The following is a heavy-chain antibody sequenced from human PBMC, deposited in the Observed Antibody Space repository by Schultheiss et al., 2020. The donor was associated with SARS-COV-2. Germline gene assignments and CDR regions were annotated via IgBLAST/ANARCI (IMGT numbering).Heavy chain of an antibody. J-gene: IGHJ5*02. D-gene: IGHD2-15*01. V-gene: IGHV3-7*01. CDR3: ARDTYHAGWQGPLDP. Sequence: GGSLRLSCAASGFTFSIYWMTWVRQAPGKGLEWVANIKQDGSEKYYVDSVKGRFTISRDNAKNSLYLQMISLRAEDTAVYYCARDTYHAGWQGPLDPWGQGTLVTVSS. CDR1: GFTFSIYW. CDR2: IKQDGSEK.